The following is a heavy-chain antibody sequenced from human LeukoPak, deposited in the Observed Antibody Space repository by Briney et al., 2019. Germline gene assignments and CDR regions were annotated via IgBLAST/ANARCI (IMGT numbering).Heavy chain of an antibody. J-gene: IGHJ6*02. CDR1: GYTFTSYD. D-gene: IGHD2/OR15-2a*01. Sequence: ASVMVSSKTSGYTFTSYDINWVRHATGQGLVWMGWMNSNSGNTGYTQKFQGRVTMTRNTSISTAYMELSSLRSEDTAVYYCARVLRDHYYYYGMDVWGQGTTVTVSS. CDR2: MNSNSGNT. V-gene: IGHV1-8*01. CDR3: ARVLRDHYYYYGMDV.